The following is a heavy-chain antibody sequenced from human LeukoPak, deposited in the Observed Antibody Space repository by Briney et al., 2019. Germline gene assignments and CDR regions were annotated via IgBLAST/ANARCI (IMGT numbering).Heavy chain of an antibody. CDR2: VSNDGSNQ. CDR1: GFTFTYYA. D-gene: IGHD3-3*01. Sequence: GGSLRLSCAASGFTFTYYAMHWVRQAPGKGLEWVSVVSNDGSNQDYTDSVKGRFIISRDDSKSTVYLQMNSLRAEDTAVYYCAKDRYDFWSGSPMDVWGKGTTVTVSS. V-gene: IGHV3-30-3*01. CDR3: AKDRYDFWSGSPMDV. J-gene: IGHJ6*03.